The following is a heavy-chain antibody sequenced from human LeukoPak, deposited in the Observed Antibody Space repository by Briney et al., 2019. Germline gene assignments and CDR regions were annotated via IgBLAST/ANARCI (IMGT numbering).Heavy chain of an antibody. CDR2: IGGGGGGT. J-gene: IGHJ4*02. CDR1: RFTFSSYS. CDR3: ARRAGAYSHPYDY. V-gene: IGHV3-23*01. D-gene: IGHD4/OR15-4a*01. Sequence: GGSLRLSCAASRFTFSSYSMNWVRQAPGKGLEWVSTIGGGGGGTYYADSVKGRFTISRDNSKNTLYLQMNSLRAEDTAVYYCARRAGAYSHPYDYWGQGTLVTVSS.